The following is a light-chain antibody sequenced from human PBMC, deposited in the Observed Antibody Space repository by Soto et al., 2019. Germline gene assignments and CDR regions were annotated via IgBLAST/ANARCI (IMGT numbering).Light chain of an antibody. CDR1: QSVSNSY. V-gene: IGKV3-20*01. Sequence: EIVLTQSPGTLSLSSGERATLSCRASQSVSNSYLAWYQQKPGQAPRLLMYGASNRATGIPDRFSGSASGTDFTLTISRLEPEDFAVYYCQQYFTSRTFGQGTKVDIK. CDR2: GAS. J-gene: IGKJ1*01. CDR3: QQYFTSRT.